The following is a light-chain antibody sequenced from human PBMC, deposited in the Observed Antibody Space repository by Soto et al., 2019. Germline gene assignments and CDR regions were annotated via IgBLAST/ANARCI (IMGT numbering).Light chain of an antibody. J-gene: IGKJ4*01. V-gene: IGKV1-6*01. CDR3: LHDYNYPLT. Sequence: AIQMTQSPSSLSASVGDSATITCRASQGIGNDLGWYQQKPGKAPKLMVYAASTLQSGVPSRFSGSGSGTDFTLTISSLQPEDFATYYCLHDYNYPLTFGGGTKVDIK. CDR2: AAS. CDR1: QGIGND.